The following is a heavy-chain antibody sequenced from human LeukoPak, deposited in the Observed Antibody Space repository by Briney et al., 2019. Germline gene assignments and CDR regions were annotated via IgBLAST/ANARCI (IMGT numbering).Heavy chain of an antibody. J-gene: IGHJ3*02. V-gene: IGHV4-59*11. D-gene: IGHD4-17*01. CDR2: IYYSGST. CDR1: GTSISSHY. Sequence: SETLSLTCSVSGTSISSHYWSWIRQPPGKGLEWIGYIYYSGSTNYNPSLKSRVTISVDTSKNQFSLKLSSVTAADTAVYYCARATTVTTDAFDIWGQGTMVTVSS. CDR3: ARATTVTTDAFDI.